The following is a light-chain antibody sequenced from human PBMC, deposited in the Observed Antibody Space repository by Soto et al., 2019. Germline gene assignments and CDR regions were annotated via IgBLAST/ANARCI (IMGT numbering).Light chain of an antibody. V-gene: IGKV3-20*01. CDR1: QSISSAY. CDR2: AAS. Sequence: EIVLTQSPGTLSLSPWERATLSCKASQSISSAYLAWYQQRPGQAPRLLIYAASSRATGIPDRFSGSVSGTDCTITISSLETEDGSVYDCQQFGGSPYTFGQGTKVDIK. J-gene: IGKJ2*01. CDR3: QQFGGSPYT.